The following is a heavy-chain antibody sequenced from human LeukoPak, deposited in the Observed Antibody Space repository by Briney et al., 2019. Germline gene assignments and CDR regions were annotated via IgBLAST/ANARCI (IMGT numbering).Heavy chain of an antibody. CDR3: ARGPNKSDGGNSGSAWFDP. V-gene: IGHV1-8*01. CDR1: GYTFTTYD. Sequence: ASVKVSCNAAGYTFTTYDINWARQATGHGLEWMGWMNPNSGNKGYAQKFQGRVTMTRNTSISTAYIELSSLRSEDTAVYYCARGPNKSDGGNSGSAWFDPWGQGTLVTVSS. D-gene: IGHD4-23*01. CDR2: MNPNSGNK. J-gene: IGHJ5*02.